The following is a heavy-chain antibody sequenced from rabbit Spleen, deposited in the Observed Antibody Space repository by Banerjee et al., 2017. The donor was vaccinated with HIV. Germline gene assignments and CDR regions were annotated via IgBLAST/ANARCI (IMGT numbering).Heavy chain of an antibody. D-gene: IGHD1-1*01. J-gene: IGHJ4*01. Sequence: QEQLVESGGGLVQPEGSLTLTCKASGLDFSSSYYMCWVRQAPGKGLEWIGYIDLVFGTTYYATWANGRFTISSHNAQNTLYLQLNSLTAADTATYFCVRGASSSGYYSLWGPGTLVTVS. CDR3: VRGASSSGYYSL. CDR1: GLDFSSSYY. V-gene: IGHV1S47*01. CDR2: IDLVFGTT.